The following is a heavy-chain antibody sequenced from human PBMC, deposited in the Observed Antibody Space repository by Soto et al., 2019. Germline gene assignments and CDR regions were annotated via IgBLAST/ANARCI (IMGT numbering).Heavy chain of an antibody. CDR3: ARIDSSGYQLVDY. Sequence: GESLKISFKGSGYSFTSYLICWVRQMPVKGLEWMGTIYPGDSETTYRPSFQGQVTISADKSIRTAHLQWTSLKASDTAMYYCARIDSSGYQLVDYWGQRTLIAVCS. CDR1: GYSFTSYL. V-gene: IGHV5-51*01. J-gene: IGHJ4*02. D-gene: IGHD3-22*01. CDR2: IYPGDSET.